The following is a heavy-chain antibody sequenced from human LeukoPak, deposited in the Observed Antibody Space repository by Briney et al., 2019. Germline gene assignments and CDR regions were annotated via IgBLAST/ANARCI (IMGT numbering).Heavy chain of an antibody. CDR3: AAILGVVVPGRWFDP. V-gene: IGHV1-69*13. Sequence: GASVKVSCKASGYTFTSYAMNWVRQAPGQGLEWMGGIIPIFGTANYAQKFQGRVTITADESTSTAYMELSSLRSEDTAVYYCAAILGVVVPGRWFDPWGQGTLVTVSS. D-gene: IGHD2-2*01. CDR1: GYTFTSYA. J-gene: IGHJ5*02. CDR2: IIPIFGTA.